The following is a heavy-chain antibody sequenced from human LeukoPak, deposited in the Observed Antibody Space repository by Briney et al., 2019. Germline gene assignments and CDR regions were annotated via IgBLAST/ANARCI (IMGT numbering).Heavy chain of an antibody. J-gene: IGHJ4*02. CDR1: GFTFSSYS. Sequence: GGSLRLSCAASGFTFSSYSMNWVRQAPGKGLEWVSYISSSSSTIYYADSVKGRFTISRDNAENSLYLQMNSLRAEDTAVYYCARDLRGYSYGTFDYWGQGTLVTVSA. V-gene: IGHV3-48*04. D-gene: IGHD5-18*01. CDR3: ARDLRGYSYGTFDY. CDR2: ISSSSSTI.